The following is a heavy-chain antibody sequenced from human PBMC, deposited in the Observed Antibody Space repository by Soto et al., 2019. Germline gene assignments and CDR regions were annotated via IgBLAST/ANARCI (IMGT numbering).Heavy chain of an antibody. CDR2: ISWNSDSK. D-gene: IGHD3-16*01. V-gene: IGHV3-9*01. CDR3: AKSRSWGGMNDDHYYGVDV. Sequence: EVRVVESGGGLVQPGGFLKLSCVASGFIFDDYAMHWVRQAPGEGLEWVSSISWNSDSKAYGDSVKGRFTISRDNAKNSLYLQMNSLRPEDTALYYCAKSRSWGGMNDDHYYGVDVWGQGTTVTVSS. J-gene: IGHJ6*02. CDR1: GFIFDDYA.